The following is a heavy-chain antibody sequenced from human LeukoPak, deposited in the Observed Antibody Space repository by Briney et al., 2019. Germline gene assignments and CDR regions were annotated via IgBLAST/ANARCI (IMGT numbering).Heavy chain of an antibody. V-gene: IGHV4-59*01. CDR3: AVPWGNWNDADAFDI. CDR1: GVSISRYY. J-gene: IGHJ3*02. Sequence: SETLSLTCTGSGVSISRYYWRWIRQPPGKGLEWIGYIYYSGSTNYNPSLKSRVTISVDTSKNQFSLKLSSVTAADTAVYYCAVPWGNWNDADAFDIWGQGTMVTVSS. D-gene: IGHD1-20*01. CDR2: IYYSGST.